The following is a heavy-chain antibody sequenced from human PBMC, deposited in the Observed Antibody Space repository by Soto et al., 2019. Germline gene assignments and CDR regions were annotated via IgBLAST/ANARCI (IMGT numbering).Heavy chain of an antibody. CDR3: ARAEQYSGRIFDY. J-gene: IGHJ4*01. Sequence: SQTLSLTCAITGDSVSSNSAGWSWVRQSPSRGLEWLGRTYYRSKWYYEYAVSVRGRITINPDTSKNQYSLQLNSVTPEDTAVCFCARAEQYSGRIFDYWGQGTLVTVSS. CDR2: TYYRSKWYY. CDR1: GDSVSSNSAG. V-gene: IGHV6-1*01. D-gene: IGHD1-26*01.